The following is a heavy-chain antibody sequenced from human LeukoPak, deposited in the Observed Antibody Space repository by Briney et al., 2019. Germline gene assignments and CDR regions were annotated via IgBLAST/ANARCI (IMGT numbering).Heavy chain of an antibody. V-gene: IGHV1-69*13. Sequence: SVKVSCKASGGTFSSYAISWVRQAPGQGLEWMGGIIPIFGTANYAQKFQGRVTITADESTCTAYMELSSLRSEDTAVYYCARVSGFYDFWSGYYTWRDYYYYYYMDVWGKGTTVTVSS. D-gene: IGHD3-3*01. CDR2: IIPIFGTA. CDR3: ARVSGFYDFWSGYYTWRDYYYYYYMDV. CDR1: GGTFSSYA. J-gene: IGHJ6*03.